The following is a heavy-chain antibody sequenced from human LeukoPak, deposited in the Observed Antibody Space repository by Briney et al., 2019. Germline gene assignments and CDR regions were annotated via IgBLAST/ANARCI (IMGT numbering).Heavy chain of an antibody. D-gene: IGHD6-19*01. CDR3: AKPVSGGLAVTADWFHP. CDR2: INANSGTT. Sequence: HPGGSLRLSCAASGFAFSSYAMSWLRQPPGKGLEWVSTINANSGTTSYAASVRGRFTISRDNSKNTLYLQVNTLRADDTATYYCAKPVSGGLAVTADWFHPWGQGTLVVVSS. J-gene: IGHJ5*01. V-gene: IGHV3-23*01. CDR1: GFAFSSYA.